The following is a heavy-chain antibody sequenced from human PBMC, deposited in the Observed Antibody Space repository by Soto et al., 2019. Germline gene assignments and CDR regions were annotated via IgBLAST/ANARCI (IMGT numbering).Heavy chain of an antibody. D-gene: IGHD4-17*01. V-gene: IGHV4-39*01. CDR2: IYYSGST. CDR3: ARSPYGDYVFDFDY. Sequence: QLQLQESGPGLVKPSETLSLTCTVSGGSISSSSYYWGWIRQPPGKGLEWIGSIYYSGSTYYNPSLKSRVTISVDTSKNQFSLKLSSVTAADTAVYYCARSPYGDYVFDFDYWGQGTLVTVSS. J-gene: IGHJ4*02. CDR1: GGSISSSSYY.